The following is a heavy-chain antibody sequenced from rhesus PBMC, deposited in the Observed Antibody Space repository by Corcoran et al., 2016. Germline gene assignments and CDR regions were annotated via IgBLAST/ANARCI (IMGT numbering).Heavy chain of an antibody. D-gene: IGHD6-31*01. V-gene: IGHV4S7*01. CDR2: NNDNSGST. CDR1: GGSISGGYY. Sequence: QVQLQESGPGLVKPSETLSLTCAVSGGSISGGYYWGWIRQHPGKGLEWIGENNDNSGSTTYNPSLRSRVTISKDAAKNQFSLRRTSVTAADTAVYYCARWDWQRLVYWGQGVLVTVSS. CDR3: ARWDWQRLVY. J-gene: IGHJ4*01.